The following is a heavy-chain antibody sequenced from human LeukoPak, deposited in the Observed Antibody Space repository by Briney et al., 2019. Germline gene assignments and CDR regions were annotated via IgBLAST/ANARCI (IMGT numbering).Heavy chain of an antibody. D-gene: IGHD6-19*01. CDR1: GYTFTSYD. Sequence: ASVKVPCKASGYTFTSYDINWVRQATGQGLEWIGWMNPNSGHTGSAQKFQGRVTITRDTSISTVYMELSSLRSEDTAVYYCARNVAGTGDFDYWGQGTLVTVSS. CDR2: MNPNSGHT. CDR3: ARNVAGTGDFDY. J-gene: IGHJ4*02. V-gene: IGHV1-8*03.